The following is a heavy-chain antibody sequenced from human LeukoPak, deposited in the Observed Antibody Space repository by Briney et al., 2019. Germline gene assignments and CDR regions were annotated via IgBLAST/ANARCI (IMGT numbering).Heavy chain of an antibody. V-gene: IGHV1-69*10. CDR3: ARDSYYDSSGYFDY. Sequence: SVKVSCKASGGTFISYAISWVRQAPAQGLEWRGGIIPILGIANYAQKFQGRVTITADKSTNTAYMELSSLRSEDTAVYYCARDSYYDSSGYFDYWGQGTLVTVSS. CDR1: GGTFISYA. J-gene: IGHJ4*02. D-gene: IGHD3-22*01. CDR2: IIPILGIA.